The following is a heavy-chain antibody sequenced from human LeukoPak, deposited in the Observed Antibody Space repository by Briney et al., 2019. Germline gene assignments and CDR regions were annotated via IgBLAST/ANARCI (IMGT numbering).Heavy chain of an antibody. V-gene: IGHV3-23*01. J-gene: IGHJ4*02. CDR1: GFTFSSYA. CDR2: ISGSGGST. D-gene: IGHD3-16*01. CDR3: AKDGGDSSGHELFDY. Sequence: PGGSLRLSCAASGFTFSSYAMSWVRQAPGKGLEWVSAISGSGGSTYYADSVKGRFTISRDNSKNTLYLQMNSLRADDTAVYYCAKDGGDSSGHELFDYRGQGTLVTVSS.